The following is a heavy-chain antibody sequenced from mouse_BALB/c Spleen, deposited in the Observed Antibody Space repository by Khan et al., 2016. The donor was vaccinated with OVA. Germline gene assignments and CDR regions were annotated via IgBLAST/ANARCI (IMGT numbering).Heavy chain of an antibody. J-gene: IGHJ3*01. CDR3: ARLAYYYDSEGFAY. CDR1: GFTFSTYG. D-gene: IGHD1-1*01. CDR2: ISTGGHYT. V-gene: IGHV5-6*01. Sequence: EVQLVESGGDVVKPGGSLKLSCAASGFTFSTYGMSWVRQTPDKRLEWVATISTGGHYTYYSDTVKGRFTISRDNAKNTLYLQMSSLKSEDTAMFYCARLAYYYDSEGFAYWGQGTQVTVSA.